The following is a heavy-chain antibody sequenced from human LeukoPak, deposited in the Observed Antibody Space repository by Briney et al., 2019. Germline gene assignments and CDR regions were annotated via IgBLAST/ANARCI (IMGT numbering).Heavy chain of an antibody. CDR1: GFTFSTYS. CDR2: ISGDSNTI. D-gene: IGHD5-18*01. J-gene: IGHJ4*02. CDR3: ARAYSYYVY. V-gene: IGHV3-48*04. Sequence: PGGSLRLSCAASGFTFSTYSMNWVRQAPGERLEWLSYISGDSNTIYYVDSVKGRFTISRDNAKNSLYLQMNSLRAEDTAVYYCARAYSYYVYWGQGTLVTVSS.